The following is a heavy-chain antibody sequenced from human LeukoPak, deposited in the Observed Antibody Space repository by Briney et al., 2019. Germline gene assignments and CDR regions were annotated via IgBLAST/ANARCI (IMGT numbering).Heavy chain of an antibody. CDR2: ISSSSSYI. V-gene: IGHV3-21*01. D-gene: IGHD4-17*01. CDR3: ARERVDYGDYGFFDY. J-gene: IGHJ4*02. CDR1: GFTFSSYS. Sequence: PGGPLRLSCAASGFTFSSYSMNWVRQAPGRGLEWVSSISSSSSYIYYADSVKGRFTISRDNAKNSLYLQMNSLRAEDTAVYYCARERVDYGDYGFFDYWGQGTLVTVSS.